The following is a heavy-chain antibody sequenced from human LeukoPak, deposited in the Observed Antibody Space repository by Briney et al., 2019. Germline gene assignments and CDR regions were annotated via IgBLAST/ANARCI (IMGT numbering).Heavy chain of an antibody. V-gene: IGHV4-34*01. CDR1: GGSFSGYY. D-gene: IGHD5-18*01. CDR3: ARGLNGYSYGLDY. J-gene: IGHJ4*02. Sequence: PSETLSLTCAVYGGSFSGYYWSWIRQPPGKGLEWIGEINHSGSTNYNPSLKSRVTISVDTSKNQFSLKLSSVTAADTAVYYCARGLNGYSYGLDYWGQGTLVTVSS. CDR2: INHSGST.